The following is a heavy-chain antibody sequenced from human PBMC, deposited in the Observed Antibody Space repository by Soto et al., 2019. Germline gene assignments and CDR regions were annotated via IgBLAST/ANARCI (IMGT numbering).Heavy chain of an antibody. CDR1: GGSSISGDYY. J-gene: IGHJ5*02. D-gene: IGHD3-3*01. CDR2: IYYSGST. CDR3: ASYDFWSGPLGFDP. Sequence: TLSLTCTVSGGSSISGDYYWSWIRQPPGKGLEWIGYIYYSGSTYYNPSLKSRVTISVDTSKNQFSLKLSSVTAADTAVYYCASYDFWSGPLGFDPWGQGTLVTVSS. V-gene: IGHV4-30-4*01.